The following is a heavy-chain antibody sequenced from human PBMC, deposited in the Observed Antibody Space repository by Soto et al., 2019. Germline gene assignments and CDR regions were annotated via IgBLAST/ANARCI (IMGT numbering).Heavy chain of an antibody. Sequence: GVLRLSCAASGFTFRTYWMTWVRQAPGKGLEWVANIRLDGVEKYYVDSVKGRFTISRVNAKNSLYLEMNSLRDDDTAVYYCARGRGVEIWGQGTMVTVSS. V-gene: IGHV3-7*03. J-gene: IGHJ3*02. CDR2: IRLDGVEK. CDR1: GFTFRTYW. CDR3: ARGRGVEI.